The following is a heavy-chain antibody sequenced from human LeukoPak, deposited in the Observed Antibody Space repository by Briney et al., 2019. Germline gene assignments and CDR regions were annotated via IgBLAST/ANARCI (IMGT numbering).Heavy chain of an antibody. CDR3: ARGLVGGHNWFDP. V-gene: IGHV3-7*01. Sequence: PGGSLRLSCAASGFTFSSYAMTWVRQAPGKGLEWVANIREDGSKENYVDSVKGRFSISRDNAKNCLYLQMNSLRVEDTAVYFCARGLVGGHNWFDPWGQGTLVTVSS. CDR1: GFTFSSYA. J-gene: IGHJ5*02. D-gene: IGHD3-16*01. CDR2: IREDGSKE.